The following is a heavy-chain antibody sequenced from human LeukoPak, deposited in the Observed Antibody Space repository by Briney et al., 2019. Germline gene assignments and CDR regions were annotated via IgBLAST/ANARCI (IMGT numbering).Heavy chain of an antibody. Sequence: GGSLRLSCAASGFTFSNYAMGWVRQAPGKGLEWVSTISGSGGSTYYAESVKGRFTISRDNSKNTLYLQMNSLRAEDTAVYYCARDPRYSSTWYYFDYWGQGTLVTVSS. D-gene: IGHD6-13*01. J-gene: IGHJ4*02. CDR2: ISGSGGST. CDR1: GFTFSNYA. V-gene: IGHV3-23*01. CDR3: ARDPRYSSTWYYFDY.